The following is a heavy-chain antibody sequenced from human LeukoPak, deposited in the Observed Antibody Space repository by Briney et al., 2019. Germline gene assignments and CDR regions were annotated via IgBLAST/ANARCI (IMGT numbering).Heavy chain of an antibody. CDR3: ARKHTYYDFWSGYTNWFDP. J-gene: IGHJ5*02. V-gene: IGHV4-34*01. CDR1: GGSFSGYY. Sequence: SETLSLTCAVYGGSFSGYYWSWIRQPPGKGLEWIGEINHSGSTNYNPSLKSRVTISVDTSKNQFSLKLSSVTAADTAVYYCARKHTYYDFWSGYTNWFDPWGQGTLVTVSS. CDR2: INHSGST. D-gene: IGHD3-3*01.